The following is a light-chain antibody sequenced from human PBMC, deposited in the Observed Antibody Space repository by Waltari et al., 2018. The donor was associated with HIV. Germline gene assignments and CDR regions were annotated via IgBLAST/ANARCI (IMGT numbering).Light chain of an antibody. Sequence: DIVVTQSPDSLVVSLGERATITCRSSRNLLCRDHNKNYLAWYRQKPGQPPKLLIYWASTRESGVPDRLSGSGSGTDFALTISNLQPEDVAVYYCQQYHSVPYTFGQGTRLEI. CDR1: RNLLCRDHNKNY. CDR2: WAS. J-gene: IGKJ2*01. V-gene: IGKV4-1*01. CDR3: QQYHSVPYT.